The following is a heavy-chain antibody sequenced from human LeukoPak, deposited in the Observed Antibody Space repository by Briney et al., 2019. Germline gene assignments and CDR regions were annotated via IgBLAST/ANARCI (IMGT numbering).Heavy chain of an antibody. CDR2: INPNSGGT. D-gene: IGHD3-10*01. V-gene: IGHV1-2*02. CDR1: GYTFTGYY. Sequence: ASVKVSCKASGYTFTGYYMHWVRQAPGQGLEWMGWINPNSGGTNYAQKFQGRGTMTRDTSISTAYMELSRLRSDDTAVYYCARDQAMVRGSLSGMDVWGQGTTVTVSS. CDR3: ARDQAMVRGSLSGMDV. J-gene: IGHJ6*02.